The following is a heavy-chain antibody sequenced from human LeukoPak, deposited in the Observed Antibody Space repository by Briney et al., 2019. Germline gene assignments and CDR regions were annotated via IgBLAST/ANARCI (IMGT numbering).Heavy chain of an antibody. D-gene: IGHD3-9*01. J-gene: IGHJ6*03. CDR3: ARRVATGYYNVKVYYYYYMDV. CDR2: IHHSGST. Sequence: PSETPSLTCAVSGGSISTNNWWTWVRQPPGKGLEWIGEIHHSGSTNYNPSLKSRVTISVDTSKNQFSLKLSSVTAADTAVYYCARRVATGYYNVKVYYYYYMDVWGKGTTVTISS. CDR1: GGSISTNNW. V-gene: IGHV4-4*02.